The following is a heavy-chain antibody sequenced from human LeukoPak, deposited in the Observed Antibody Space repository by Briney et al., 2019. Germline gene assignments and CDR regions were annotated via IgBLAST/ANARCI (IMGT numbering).Heavy chain of an antibody. D-gene: IGHD6-19*01. V-gene: IGHV3-23*01. CDR3: AKDFGSAWSRLFY. J-gene: IGHJ4*02. Sequence: GGSLRLSCAASGFAFSTYAMSWVRLAPGKGLEWVSAISGSGDTTYYADSVKGRFSISRDNSKNTLSLQMHTLRAEDTAVYFCAKDFGSAWSRLFYWGQGTLVTVSS. CDR1: GFAFSTYA. CDR2: ISGSGDTT.